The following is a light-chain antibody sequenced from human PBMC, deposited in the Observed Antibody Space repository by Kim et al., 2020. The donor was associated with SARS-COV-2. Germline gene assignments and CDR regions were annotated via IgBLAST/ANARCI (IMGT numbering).Light chain of an antibody. CDR3: AAWDASLNAYV. J-gene: IGLJ1*01. Sequence: GQVFTISCCGTSSNIGGNTVTCCQQHPGTAPTLLIYSGNQRPPGVLARLSGSKSGASASLAISGLQHEDEADYYCAAWDASLNAYVFATGTKVTVL. CDR1: SSNIGGNT. CDR2: SGN. V-gene: IGLV1-44*01.